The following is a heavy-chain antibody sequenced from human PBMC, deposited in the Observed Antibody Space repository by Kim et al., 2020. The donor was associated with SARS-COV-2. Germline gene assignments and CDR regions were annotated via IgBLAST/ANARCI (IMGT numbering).Heavy chain of an antibody. CDR2: VHPSNSDI. CDR3: ATGTNGLSVFTSFNI. CDR1: GDSFTNYW. Sequence: GESLKISCEGFGDSFTNYWIGWVRQMPGKGLEWLAIVHPSNSDIRYSPSFQGHVTISADRSTRTAYLHWSGLKASDTAIYYCATGTNGLSVFTSFNIWGQGTIVSVSS. D-gene: IGHD1-1*01. V-gene: IGHV5-51*01. J-gene: IGHJ3*02.